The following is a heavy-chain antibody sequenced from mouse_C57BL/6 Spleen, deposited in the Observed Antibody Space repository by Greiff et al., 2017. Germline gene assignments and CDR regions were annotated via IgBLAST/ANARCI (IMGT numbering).Heavy chain of an antibody. D-gene: IGHD1-1*01. J-gene: IGHJ1*03. CDR3: ARASYYYGSSYRYFDV. V-gene: IGHV1-80*01. CDR2: IYPGDGDT. CDR1: GYAFSSYW. Sequence: QVQLQQSGAELVKPGASVKISCKASGYAFSSYWMNWVKQRPGKGLEWIGQIYPGDGDTNYNGKFKGKATLTADKSSSTAYMQLSRLTSEDSAVYFCARASYYYGSSYRYFDVWGTGTTVTVSS.